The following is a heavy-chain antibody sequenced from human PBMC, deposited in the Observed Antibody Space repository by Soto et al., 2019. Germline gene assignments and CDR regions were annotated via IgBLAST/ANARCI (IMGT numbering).Heavy chain of an antibody. CDR1: GFTFTSSA. J-gene: IGHJ6*02. D-gene: IGHD1-1*01. V-gene: IGHV1-58*01. CDR2: IVVGSGNT. Sequence: SVKVSCKASGFTFTSSAVQWVRQARGQRLEWIGWIVVGSGNTNYAQKFQERVTITRDMSTSTAYMELSSLRSEDTAVYYCAAGGTTGTGYHYYLMDFWGQGTTVTVS. CDR3: AAGGTTGTGYHYYLMDF.